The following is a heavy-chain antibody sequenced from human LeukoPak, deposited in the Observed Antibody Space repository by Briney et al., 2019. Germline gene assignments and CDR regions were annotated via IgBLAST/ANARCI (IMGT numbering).Heavy chain of an antibody. CDR1: GGTFSSYA. D-gene: IGHD2-2*01. CDR2: IIPILGIA. J-gene: IGHJ6*02. V-gene: IGHV1-69*04. Sequence: SVKVSCKASGGTFSSYAISWVRQAPGQGLEWMGRIIPILGIANYAQKFQGRVTITADKSTSTAYMELSSLRSEDTAVYYCARDIVRAIVVVPAANLGMDVWGQGTTVTVSS. CDR3: ARDIVRAIVVVPAANLGMDV.